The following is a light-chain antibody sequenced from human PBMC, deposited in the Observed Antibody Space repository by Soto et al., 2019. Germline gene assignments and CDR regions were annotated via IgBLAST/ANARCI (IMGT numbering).Light chain of an antibody. CDR3: CSYAGSYTSWV. V-gene: IGLV2-11*01. J-gene: IGLJ3*02. Sequence: QSALTQPRSVSGSPGQSVTISCTGTSSDVGGYNYVSWYQQHPGTAPKLMIYDVSKRPSGVPDRFSGSKSGNTASLTISGLQAEDEADYYCCSYAGSYTSWVFGGGTKVTVL. CDR2: DVS. CDR1: SSDVGGYNY.